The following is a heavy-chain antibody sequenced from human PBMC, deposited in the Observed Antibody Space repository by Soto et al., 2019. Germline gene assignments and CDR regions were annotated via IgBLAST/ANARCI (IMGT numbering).Heavy chain of an antibody. CDR2: ISYDGGNK. CDR3: ERDTDENYIWGGRVDS. J-gene: IGHJ4*02. CDR1: NFVFSVYS. Sequence: QLVESGGGVVQPERSLKLSCTASNFVFSVYSLHWVRQAPGKGLEWVALISYDGGNKYYADSVKGRFTISRENSKNTQYLAMKSLRREYTAVYYCERDTDENYIWGGRVDSWGQGPLVTVSS. V-gene: IGHV3-30-3*01. D-gene: IGHD3-10*02.